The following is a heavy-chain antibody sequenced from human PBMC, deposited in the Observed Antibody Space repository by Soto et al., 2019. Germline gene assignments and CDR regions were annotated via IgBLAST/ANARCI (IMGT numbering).Heavy chain of an antibody. CDR1: GFTLSSYW. CDR2: IKEDGSET. D-gene: IGHD3-10*01. V-gene: IGHV3-7*05. J-gene: IGHJ6*02. Sequence: EVQVVESGGGLVQPGGSLRLSCAASGFTLSSYWMTWVRQAPGKGLEWVANIKEDGSETYYVDSVKGRFTISRDNAKNSLYLQLNSLRAEDTAVYYCAREVLVWFGEFLEDYYYHGMDVWVQGTTVTVSS. CDR3: AREVLVWFGEFLEDYYYHGMDV.